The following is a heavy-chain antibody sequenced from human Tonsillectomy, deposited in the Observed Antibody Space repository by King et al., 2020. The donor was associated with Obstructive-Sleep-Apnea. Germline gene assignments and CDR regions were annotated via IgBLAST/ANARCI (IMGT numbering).Heavy chain of an antibody. D-gene: IGHD6-19*01. CDR2: IYYSGST. V-gene: IGHV4-39*07. J-gene: IGHJ1*01. Sequence: QLQESGPGLVKPSETLSLTCTVSGGSISSSSYYWGWIRQPPGKGLEWIGSIYYSGSTYYNPSLKSRVTISVDTSKNQFSLKLSSVTAADTAVYYCARDGVAVAVNPEYFQHWGQGTLVTVSS. CDR1: GGSISSSSYY. CDR3: ARDGVAVAVNPEYFQH.